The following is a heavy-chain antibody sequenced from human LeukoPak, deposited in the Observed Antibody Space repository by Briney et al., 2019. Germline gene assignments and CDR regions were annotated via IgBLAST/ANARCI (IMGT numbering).Heavy chain of an antibody. CDR3: ARQHDSYYYYYIDV. J-gene: IGHJ6*03. CDR1: GYSISNGYY. Sequence: SETLSLTCAVSGYSISNGYYWAWIRQPPGRGLEWIGSLYHSDSAYYNTSLRSRDSMSVDTSKNQFSLTLSFVTAADTAVYYCARQHDSYYYYYIDVWGSGTTVTVSS. V-gene: IGHV4-38-2*01. CDR2: LYHSDSA.